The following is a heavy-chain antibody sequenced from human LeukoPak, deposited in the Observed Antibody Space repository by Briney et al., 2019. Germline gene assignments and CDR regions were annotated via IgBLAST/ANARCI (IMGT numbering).Heavy chain of an antibody. CDR1: GYAFSAYY. D-gene: IGHD5-24*01. Sequence: ASVKVSCKPSGYAFSAYYMHWVRQAPGQGLEWMGWLNPQTGDTHFAQKFQGRVTMTRDASISTAYMELSRLRSDDTAVYYCARVRPSRRWLQVAAFDIWGQGTMVTVSS. CDR3: ARVRPSRRWLQVAAFDI. CDR2: LNPQTGDT. J-gene: IGHJ3*02. V-gene: IGHV1-2*02.